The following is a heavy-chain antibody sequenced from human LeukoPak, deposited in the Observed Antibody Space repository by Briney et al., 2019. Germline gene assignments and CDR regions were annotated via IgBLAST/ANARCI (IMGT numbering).Heavy chain of an antibody. CDR3: ARALDYYDSSGYYFDY. CDR2: ISSSGSTI. CDR1: GFTFSSYE. D-gene: IGHD3-22*01. Sequence: GGSLRLSCAASGFTFSSYEMNWVRQAPGKGLEWVSYISSSGSTIYYADSVKGRFTISRDNAKNSLYLQMNSLRAEDTAVYYCARALDYYDSSGYYFDYWGQGTLVTVSS. V-gene: IGHV3-48*03. J-gene: IGHJ4*02.